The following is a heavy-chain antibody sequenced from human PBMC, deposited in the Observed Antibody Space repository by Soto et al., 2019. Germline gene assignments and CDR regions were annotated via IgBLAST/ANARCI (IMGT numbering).Heavy chain of an antibody. CDR2: IYPGDSDT. V-gene: IGHV5-51*01. CDR3: ARHKSKAAACTPYCYYYYGMDV. D-gene: IGHD6-13*01. J-gene: IGHJ6*02. CDR1: GYSFTSYW. Sequence: GESLKISCKGSGYSFTSYWIGWVRQMPGKGLEWMGIIYPGDSDTRYSPSFQGQVTISADKSISTAYLQWSSLKASDTAMYYCARHKSKAAACTPYCYYYYGMDVWGQGTTVTVSS.